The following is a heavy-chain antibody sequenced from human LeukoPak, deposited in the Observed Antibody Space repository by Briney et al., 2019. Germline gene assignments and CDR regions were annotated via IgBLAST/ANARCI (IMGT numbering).Heavy chain of an antibody. CDR1: GGSISSYY. D-gene: IGHD2-2*01. CDR3: ARLGVVVPAAAYWYFDL. V-gene: IGHV4-59*08. J-gene: IGHJ2*01. Sequence: SGTLSLTCTVSGGSISSYYWSWIRQPPGKGLEWIGYIYYSGSTNYNPSLKSRVTISVDTSKNQFSLKLSSVTAADTAAYYCARLGVVVPAAAYWYFDLWGRGTLVTVSS. CDR2: IYYSGST.